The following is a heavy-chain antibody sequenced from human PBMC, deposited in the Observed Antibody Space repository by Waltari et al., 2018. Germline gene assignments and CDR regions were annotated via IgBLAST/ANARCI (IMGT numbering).Heavy chain of an antibody. CDR1: GYLFSNYY. CDR3: AREAGEGATLAEYFHH. V-gene: IGHV1-2*02. D-gene: IGHD1-26*01. CDR2: TNRKSGGP. Sequence: QVQLVQSGAEVKKPGAAVKVSCQASGYLFSNYYIHWVRQAPGQGLEWMGWTNRKSGGPHFAQKFQNRVTMTRDTSIYTAYMEVRRLTSDDTAVDYCAREAGEGATLAEYFHHWGQGTLVTVSS. J-gene: IGHJ1*01.